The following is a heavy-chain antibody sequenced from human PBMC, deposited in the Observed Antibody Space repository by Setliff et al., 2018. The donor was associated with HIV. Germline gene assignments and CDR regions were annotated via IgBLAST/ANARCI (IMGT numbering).Heavy chain of an antibody. CDR1: GGSISSSGDY. Sequence: SETLSLTCTVSGGSISSSGDYWSWVRQHPGKGLEWIGYIYYTGSTYSNPSLQSRVRISVDTSKNQFSLRLSSVTAADTAVYYCARDSANGKPANLNYLDVWGKGTTVTVSS. CDR2: IYYTGST. D-gene: IGHD2-8*01. V-gene: IGHV4-31*03. J-gene: IGHJ6*03. CDR3: ARDSANGKPANLNYLDV.